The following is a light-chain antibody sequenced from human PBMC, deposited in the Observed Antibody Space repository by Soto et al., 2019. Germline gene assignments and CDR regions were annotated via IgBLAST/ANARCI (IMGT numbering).Light chain of an antibody. CDR3: SSYTSSSTLVV. J-gene: IGLJ2*01. Sequence: QSALTQPASVSGSPGQSITISCTGTSSDVGGYNFVSWYQQHPGKAPKLMIYAVTNRPSGVSKRFSGSKSGNTASLTISGLQAEDEADYYCSSYTSSSTLVVFGGGTKLTVL. CDR2: AVT. V-gene: IGLV2-14*03. CDR1: SSDVGGYNF.